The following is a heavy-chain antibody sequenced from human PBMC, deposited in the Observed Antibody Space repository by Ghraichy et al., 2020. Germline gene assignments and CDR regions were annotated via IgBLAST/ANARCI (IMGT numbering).Heavy chain of an antibody. D-gene: IGHD3-16*01. J-gene: IGHJ4*02. CDR1: GGSFSKYY. V-gene: IGHV4-34*01. Sequence: SETLSLTCAVYGGSFSKYYWSWIRQPPWKGLEWIGEFSHSVHTTYNPSLASRVTVSVDTSKNQLSLKLNSVTAADTAVYFCARWTFGDYGKTQYWGQGTLVSVSS. CDR3: ARWTFGDYGKTQY. CDR2: FSHSVHT.